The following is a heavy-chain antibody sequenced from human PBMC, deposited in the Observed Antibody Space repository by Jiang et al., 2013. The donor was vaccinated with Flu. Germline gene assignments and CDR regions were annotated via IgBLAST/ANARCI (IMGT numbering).Heavy chain of an antibody. CDR3: ARDLDGDYLYYYYYYGMDV. CDR1: GGSISSSSYY. V-gene: IGHV4-39*02. CDR2: IYYSGST. Sequence: SGLVKPSETLSLTCTVSGGSISSSSYYWGWIRQPPGKGLEWIGSIYYSGSTYYNPSLKSRVTISVDTSKNQFSLKLSSVTAADTAVYYCARDLDGDYLYYYYYYGMDVWGKGTTVTVSS. J-gene: IGHJ6*04. D-gene: IGHD4-17*01.